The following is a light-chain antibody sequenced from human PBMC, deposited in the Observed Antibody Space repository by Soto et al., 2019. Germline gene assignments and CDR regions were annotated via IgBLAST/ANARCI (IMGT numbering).Light chain of an antibody. CDR1: QTISSW. CDR3: QQYNTYLS. CDR2: AAS. V-gene: IGKV1-5*01. Sequence: QGPSTLSGSVGDSVTIACRASQTISSWLAWYQQKPGKAPKLLIYAASSLQSGVPSRFSGSGSGTDFTLTISSLQPDDVATYYCQQYNTYLSFGQGTKVDIK. J-gene: IGKJ1*01.